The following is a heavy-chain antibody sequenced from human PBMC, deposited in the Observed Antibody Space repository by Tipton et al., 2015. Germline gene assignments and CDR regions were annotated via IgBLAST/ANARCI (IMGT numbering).Heavy chain of an antibody. D-gene: IGHD6-13*01. Sequence: SLRLSCAASGSTFSRNAMSWVRQAPGKGLEWVAGIWHDGSNKCYADSVQGRFTISRDNSKNTLYLQMNSLRVEDTAVYYCARLEDSSSWNGMDVWGQGTTVTVSS. CDR1: GSTFSRNA. CDR2: IWHDGSNK. J-gene: IGHJ6*02. CDR3: ARLEDSSSWNGMDV. V-gene: IGHV3-33*07.